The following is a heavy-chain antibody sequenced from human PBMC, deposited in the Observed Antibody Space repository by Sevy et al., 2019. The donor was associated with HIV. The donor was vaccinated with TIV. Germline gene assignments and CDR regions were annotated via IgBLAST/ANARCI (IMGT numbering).Heavy chain of an antibody. Sequence: GGSLRLSCAASGFTFSSYGMQWVRQAPGKGLEWVAVTSYDGSHKYYADSVKGRFTVSRDNSRNILSLEMNSLRRDDTAVYYCARGENNDEFFQYWGQGTLVTVSS. V-gene: IGHV3-30*03. CDR2: TSYDGSHK. D-gene: IGHD1-26*01. CDR3: ARGENNDEFFQY. J-gene: IGHJ1*01. CDR1: GFTFSSYG.